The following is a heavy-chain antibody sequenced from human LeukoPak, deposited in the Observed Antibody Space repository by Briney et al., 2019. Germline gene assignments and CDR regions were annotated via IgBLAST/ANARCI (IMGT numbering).Heavy chain of an antibody. CDR2: ISAYNGNT. V-gene: IGHV1-18*01. D-gene: IGHD3-3*01. Sequence: ASVKVSCKASGYTFTSYGISWVRQAPGQGLEGMGWISAYNGNTNYAQKLQGRVTMTTDTSTSTAYMELRSLRSDDTAVYYCARVSEGITIFGAVITGNDYWGQGTLVAVSS. CDR3: ARVSEGITIFGAVITGNDY. J-gene: IGHJ4*02. CDR1: GYTFTSYG.